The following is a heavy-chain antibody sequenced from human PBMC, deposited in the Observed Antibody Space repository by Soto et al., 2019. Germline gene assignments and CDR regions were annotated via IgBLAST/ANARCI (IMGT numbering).Heavy chain of an antibody. V-gene: IGHV4-39*01. CDR2: IYYSGST. CDR1: GGSISSSSYY. D-gene: IGHD6-13*01. CDR3: ARPKIGEQQLGQGMRAFDI. Sequence: QLQLQESGPGLVKPSETLSLTCTVSGGSISSSSYYWGWIRQPPGKGLEWIGSIYYSGSTYYNPSLKSRVTISVDTSKNQFSLKLSSVTAADTAVYYCARPKIGEQQLGQGMRAFDIWGQGTMVTVSS. J-gene: IGHJ3*02.